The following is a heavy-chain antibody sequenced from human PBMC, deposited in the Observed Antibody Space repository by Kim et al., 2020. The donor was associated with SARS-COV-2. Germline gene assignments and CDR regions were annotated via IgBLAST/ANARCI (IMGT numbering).Heavy chain of an antibody. D-gene: IGHD6-19*01. CDR1: GFTFSDYY. Sequence: GGSLRLSCAASGFTFSDYYMSWIRQAPGKGLEWLAYISSSGTAMVYAESVKGRFTVSRDNTKNALYLQMNSLRVEDTAVYYCARPKYTAGWHNYFDPWGQGTLVTVSS. J-gene: IGHJ5*01. V-gene: IGHV3-11*04. CDR3: ARPKYTAGWHNYFDP. CDR2: ISSSGTAM.